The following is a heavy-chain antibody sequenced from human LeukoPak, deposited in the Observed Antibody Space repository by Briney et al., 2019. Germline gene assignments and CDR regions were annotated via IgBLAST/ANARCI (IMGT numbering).Heavy chain of an antibody. V-gene: IGHV4-39*07. CDR1: GGSISSSSYY. CDR3: ARVLRGVLSGFDI. Sequence: SETLSLTCTVSGGSISSSSYYWGWIRQPPGKGLEWIGSIYYSGSTYYNPSLKSRVTISVDTSKNQFSLKLSSVTAADTAVYYCARVLRGVLSGFDIWGQGTMVTVSS. D-gene: IGHD4/OR15-4a*01. CDR2: IYYSGST. J-gene: IGHJ3*02.